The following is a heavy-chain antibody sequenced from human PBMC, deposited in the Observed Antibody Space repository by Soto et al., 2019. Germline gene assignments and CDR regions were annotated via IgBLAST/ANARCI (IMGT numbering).Heavy chain of an antibody. Sequence: PSETLSLTCTASGGSISSSYWSWIRQPPGRGLEWIGDIYYRGSTNYNPSLESRVAISIDTSKTQFSLKVSSVTAADTAVYYCGRYAGYVDSWGQGTLVTVSS. J-gene: IGHJ4*02. CDR1: GGSISSSY. D-gene: IGHD2-2*01. CDR3: GRYAGYVDS. V-gene: IGHV4-59*01. CDR2: IYYRGST.